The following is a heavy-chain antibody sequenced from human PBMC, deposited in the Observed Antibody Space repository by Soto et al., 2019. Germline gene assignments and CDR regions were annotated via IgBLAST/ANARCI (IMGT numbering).Heavy chain of an antibody. V-gene: IGHV3-53*02. CDR3: STSSRNEYHFAMDA. Sequence: EVHLVETGGGLIQPGGSLRLSCAASGLSVSSSDMSWVRQASGKGLEWVSVIYSGGSTHDADSVKGRFTISRDNSKNTVHLQMNSLRVDDTAVYFCSTSSRNEYHFAMDAWGQGTTGIVSS. J-gene: IGHJ6*02. D-gene: IGHD6-6*01. CDR1: GLSVSSSD. CDR2: IYSGGST.